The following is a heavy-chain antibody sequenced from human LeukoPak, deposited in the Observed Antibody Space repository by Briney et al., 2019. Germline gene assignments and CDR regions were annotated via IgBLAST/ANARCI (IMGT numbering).Heavy chain of an antibody. CDR2: ISGSDDGT. Sequence: GGSLRLSCAASGFTFSDYWMHWVRQAPGKGLEWVSAISGSDDGTYYADSVKGRFTISRDNSRNTLYLQMNTLRAEDTAVYFCAKSPVSSCRGSFCYPFDYWGQGNLVTVSS. CDR1: GFTFSDYW. V-gene: IGHV3-23*01. D-gene: IGHD2-15*01. J-gene: IGHJ4*02. CDR3: AKSPVSSCRGSFCYPFDY.